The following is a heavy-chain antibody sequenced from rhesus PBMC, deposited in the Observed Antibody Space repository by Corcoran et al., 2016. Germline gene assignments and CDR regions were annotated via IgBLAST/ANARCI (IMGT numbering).Heavy chain of an antibody. CDR2: IYGSGRST. V-gene: IGHV4-169*01. J-gene: IGHJ4*01. D-gene: IGHD5-24*01. CDR3: ARYSGYSYVR. CDR1: GGSISSSY. Sequence: QLQLQESGPGLVKPSETLSVTCAVSGGSISSSYWSWIRQAPGKGLEWIGYIYGSGRSTNYNPSLTGRVTLSIDTSKNQLSLKLGSVTTADTAVYYCARYSGYSYVRWGQGVLVTVSS.